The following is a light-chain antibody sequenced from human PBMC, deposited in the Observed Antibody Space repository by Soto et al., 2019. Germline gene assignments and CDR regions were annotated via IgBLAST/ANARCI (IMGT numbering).Light chain of an antibody. CDR1: QSITNW. CDR3: QQYKSYWT. J-gene: IGKJ1*01. CDR2: EAS. V-gene: IGKV1-5*03. Sequence: DIQMTQSPATLSASVGDSVTITCRASQSITNWLAWYQLKPVKAPKLLIHEASNLHSGVPSRFTGSGSGTEFTLTITSLQPEDFATYYCQQYKSYWTFGQGTKVDIK.